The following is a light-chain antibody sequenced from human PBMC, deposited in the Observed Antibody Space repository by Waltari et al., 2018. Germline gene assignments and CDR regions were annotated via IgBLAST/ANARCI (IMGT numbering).Light chain of an antibody. CDR3: SSYVASRIV. J-gene: IGLJ2*01. V-gene: IGLV2-8*01. CDR2: EVS. Sequence: QSALTPPPSASGSPGQSVTLSCTGTTTDIGSYDYVSWYQHHPGKAPKLIIYEVSNRPSGVSKRFSGSKSGSTASLTVSALQVEDEAIYYCSSYVASRIVFGGGTRLTVL. CDR1: TTDIGSYDY.